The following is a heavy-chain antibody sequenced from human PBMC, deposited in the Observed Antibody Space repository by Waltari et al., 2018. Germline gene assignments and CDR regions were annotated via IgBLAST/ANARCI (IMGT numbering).Heavy chain of an antibody. CDR3: ARGYCSGDSCSVYFDY. J-gene: IGHJ4*02. CDR2: INHSGST. D-gene: IGHD2-15*01. Sequence: QVQLQQWGAGLLKPSETLSLTCAVYGGSFSGYYWSWIRQPPGKGLEWIGEINHSGSTNYNPSRKSRVTISVDTSKNQFSLKLSSVTAADTAVYYCARGYCSGDSCSVYFDYWGQGTLVTVSS. CDR1: GGSFSGYY. V-gene: IGHV4-34*01.